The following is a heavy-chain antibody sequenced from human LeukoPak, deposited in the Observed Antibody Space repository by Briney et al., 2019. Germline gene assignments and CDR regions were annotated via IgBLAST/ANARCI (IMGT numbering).Heavy chain of an antibody. D-gene: IGHD3-10*01. CDR1: GFTFSSYA. CDR2: ISSSSSYI. J-gene: IGHJ5*02. CDR3: ARDSGSGVYYGSGSYPT. V-gene: IGHV3-21*01. Sequence: KSGGSLRLSCAASGFTFSSYAMSWVRQAPGKGLEWVSSISSSSSYIYYADSVKGRFTISRDNAKSSLYLQMNSLRAEDTAVYYCARDSGSGVYYGSGSYPTWGQGTLVTVSS.